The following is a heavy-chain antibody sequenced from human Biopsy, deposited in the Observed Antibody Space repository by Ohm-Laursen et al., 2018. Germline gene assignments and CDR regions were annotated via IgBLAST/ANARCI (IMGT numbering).Heavy chain of an antibody. Sequence: SLRLSCTASGFDVSSNYMSWLRQAPGKGLEWVANIKEDGSDNFYVDSVKGRFTISRDNAKKSLYLQMNSLRAKDRAVYYCARDGAGGGAYDIWGQGTMVTVSS. CDR3: ARDGAGGGAYDI. V-gene: IGHV3-7*01. CDR1: GFDVSSNY. CDR2: IKEDGSDN. J-gene: IGHJ3*02. D-gene: IGHD3-16*01.